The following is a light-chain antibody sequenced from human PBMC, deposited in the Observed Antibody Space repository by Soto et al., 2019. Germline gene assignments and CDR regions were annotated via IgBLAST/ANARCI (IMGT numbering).Light chain of an antibody. CDR1: QSISSW. Sequence: DIQMTQSPSTLSASVGDRVTITCRASQSISSWLAWYQQKPGKAPKLLIYKASSLESGVPSRFSGSGSGTEFTLTISSLQPDDFATYYCQQYNSSRSTFGGGTKVDIK. V-gene: IGKV1-5*03. J-gene: IGKJ4*01. CDR3: QQYNSSRST. CDR2: KAS.